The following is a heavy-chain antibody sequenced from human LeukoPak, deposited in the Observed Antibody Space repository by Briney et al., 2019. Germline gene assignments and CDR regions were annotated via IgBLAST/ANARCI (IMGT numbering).Heavy chain of an antibody. CDR2: IFYLGNT. D-gene: IGHD6-6*01. J-gene: IGHJ5*02. Sequence: PSETLSLTCIVSGGSISSSNYYWSWIRQPPGKGLEWIGYIFYLGNTYYTPSLKSRVTISVDTSKNQFSLKLSSVTAADTAVYYCARKYPDHWFDPWGQGTLVTVSS. CDR3: ARKYPDHWFDP. V-gene: IGHV4-30-4*01. CDR1: GGSISSSNYY.